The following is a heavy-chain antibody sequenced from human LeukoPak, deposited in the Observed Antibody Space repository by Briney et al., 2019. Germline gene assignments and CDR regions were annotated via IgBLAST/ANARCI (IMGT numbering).Heavy chain of an antibody. Sequence: SETLSLTCTVSGYSISSGYYWGWIRPPPGKGPEWIGSIYHSGSTYYNPSLKSRVTISVDTSKNQFSLKLSSVTAADTAVYYCARGRRSYAEFDYWGQGTLVTVSS. CDR3: ARGRRSYAEFDY. CDR1: GYSISSGYY. CDR2: IYHSGST. D-gene: IGHD1-26*01. V-gene: IGHV4-38-2*02. J-gene: IGHJ4*02.